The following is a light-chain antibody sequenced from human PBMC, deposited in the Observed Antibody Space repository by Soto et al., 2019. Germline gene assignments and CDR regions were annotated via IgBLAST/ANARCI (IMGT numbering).Light chain of an antibody. Sequence: QSALTQPASVSGSPGQSITISCTGTSSDVGGYNYVSWYQQHPGKAPKLMIYEVSNRPSGVSNRFSGSKSGTTVSLTISGLQAEDEADYYCSSYTSSSTLYVFGTGTKLTVL. V-gene: IGLV2-14*01. CDR2: EVS. J-gene: IGLJ1*01. CDR1: SSDVGGYNY. CDR3: SSYTSSSTLYV.